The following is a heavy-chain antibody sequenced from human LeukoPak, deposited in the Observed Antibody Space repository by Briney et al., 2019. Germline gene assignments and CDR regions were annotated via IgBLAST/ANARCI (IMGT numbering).Heavy chain of an antibody. D-gene: IGHD2-2*01. J-gene: IGHJ6*02. V-gene: IGHV1-18*01. CDR2: ISVYNGNT. CDR3: ARDGSIVVVPAAIVQAYYGMDV. Sequence: ASVKVSCKASGYTFTSYGISWVRQAPGQGLEWMGWISVYNGNTNYAQKLQGRVTMTTDTSTSTAYMELRSLRSDDTAVYYCARDGSIVVVPAAIVQAYYGMDVWGQGTTVTVSS. CDR1: GYTFTSYG.